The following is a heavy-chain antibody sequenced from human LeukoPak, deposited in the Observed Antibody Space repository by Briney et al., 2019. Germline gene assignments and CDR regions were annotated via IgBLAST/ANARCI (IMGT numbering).Heavy chain of an antibody. CDR3: ARDQSFVAAAGDPYYYYMDV. J-gene: IGHJ6*03. CDR2: IIPIFGTA. CDR1: GYTFTSYG. D-gene: IGHD6-13*01. V-gene: IGHV1-69*13. Sequence: ASVKVSCKASGYTFTSYGISWVRQAPGQGLEWMGGIIPIFGTANYAQKFQGRVTITADESTSTAYMELSSLRSEDTAVYYCARDQSFVAAAGDPYYYYMDVWGKGTTVTVSS.